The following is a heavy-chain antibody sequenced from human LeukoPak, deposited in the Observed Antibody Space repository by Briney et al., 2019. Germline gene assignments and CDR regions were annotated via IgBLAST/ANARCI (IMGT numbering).Heavy chain of an antibody. V-gene: IGHV3-33*06. J-gene: IGHJ4*02. CDR2: TWYDGSNE. Sequence: PGGSLRLSCAASGVTFSRNGMHWVRQAPGKGLEWVAVTWYDGSNEYYADSVKGRFTVSRDNSKNTMYLQMNSLRAEDTAVYYCAKDRDYIMGIVDYWGQGTLVTVSS. CDR3: AKDRDYIMGIVDY. CDR1: GVTFSRNG. D-gene: IGHD4/OR15-4a*01.